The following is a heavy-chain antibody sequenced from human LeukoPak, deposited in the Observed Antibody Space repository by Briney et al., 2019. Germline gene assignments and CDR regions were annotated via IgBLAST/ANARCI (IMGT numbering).Heavy chain of an antibody. CDR3: ASSRVGATGGAFDY. Sequence: SGTLSLTCAVSGVSISSSNWWSWVRQPPGKGLEWIGEIYHSGSTNYNPSLKSRVTISVDKSKNQFSLKLSSVTAADTAVYYCASSRVGATGGAFDYWGQGTLVTVSS. J-gene: IGHJ4*02. V-gene: IGHV4-4*02. D-gene: IGHD1-26*01. CDR2: IYHSGST. CDR1: GVSISSSNW.